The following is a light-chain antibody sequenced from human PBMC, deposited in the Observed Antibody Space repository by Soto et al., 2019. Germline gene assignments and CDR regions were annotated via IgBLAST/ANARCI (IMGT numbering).Light chain of an antibody. Sequence: EIVLTQSPATLSLSLGERPTLSCRASQSIGSYLAWYQHKLGQXPRXXIYDASNRATGIPVRFSGSGSGTDLTITISSLEPEDFEVYYGQQRSNWPITFGQGTRLEIK. J-gene: IGKJ5*01. CDR2: DAS. V-gene: IGKV3-11*01. CDR1: QSIGSY. CDR3: QQRSNWPIT.